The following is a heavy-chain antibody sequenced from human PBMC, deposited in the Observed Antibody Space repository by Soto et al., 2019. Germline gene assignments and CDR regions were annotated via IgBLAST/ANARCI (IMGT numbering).Heavy chain of an antibody. Sequence: QVHLVQSGAEVKKPGASVKVSCKASGYSLTTYYMHWVRQAPGEGLEWMGRIDPSGTSTTYALKFQGRVTMSRDTSTSTVYWEVSSLRSEDTAVYFCARDPGGYCDAGSCDYVDYLGQGTLVSFSS. D-gene: IGHD2-2*03. CDR3: ARDPGGYCDAGSCDYVDY. J-gene: IGHJ4*02. V-gene: IGHV1-46*01. CDR1: GYSLTTYY. CDR2: IDPSGTST.